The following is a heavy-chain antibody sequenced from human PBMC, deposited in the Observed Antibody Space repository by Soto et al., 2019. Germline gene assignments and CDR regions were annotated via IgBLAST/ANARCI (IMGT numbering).Heavy chain of an antibody. J-gene: IGHJ5*02. CDR3: ARHRYGSGVPAARGPVFVLFDP. CDR1: GGSISSSSYY. CDR2: IYYSGST. V-gene: IGHV4-39*01. D-gene: IGHD2-2*01. Sequence: QLQLQESGPGLVKPSETLSLTCTVSGGSISSSSYYWGWIRQPPGKGLEWIGSIYYSGSTYYNPSLKSRVTISVDTSKNQFSLKLSSVTAADTAVYYCARHRYGSGVPAARGPVFVLFDPWGQGTLVTVSS.